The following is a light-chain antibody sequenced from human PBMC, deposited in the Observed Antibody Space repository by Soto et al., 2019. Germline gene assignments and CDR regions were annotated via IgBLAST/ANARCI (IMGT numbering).Light chain of an antibody. Sequence: QSVLTQPASVSGSPGQSITISCTGTSSDVGANIFVSWYQQHPGKVPKLMIYTVSSRPSGVSQRFSGSKSGNTASLTISGLQAEDEADYYCSSFKTSSTRVFGTGTKVTVL. CDR3: SSFKTSSTRV. CDR1: SSDVGANIF. J-gene: IGLJ1*01. CDR2: TVS. V-gene: IGLV2-14*01.